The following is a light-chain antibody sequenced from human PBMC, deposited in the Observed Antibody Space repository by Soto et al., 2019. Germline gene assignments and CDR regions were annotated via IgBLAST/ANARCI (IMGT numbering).Light chain of an antibody. J-gene: IGKJ1*01. V-gene: IGKV3-20*01. CDR1: QSVTSNY. CDR2: GAS. CDR3: QQYGSSTGT. Sequence: EVVLPQSPGTLSSSPGERATLSCRASQSVTSNYLAWYQQKRGQAPRLLIWGASIRATDLPDRFRGGGSGTDFTLTISRREAEDSAVYYCQQYGSSTGTFGQGTKVEIK.